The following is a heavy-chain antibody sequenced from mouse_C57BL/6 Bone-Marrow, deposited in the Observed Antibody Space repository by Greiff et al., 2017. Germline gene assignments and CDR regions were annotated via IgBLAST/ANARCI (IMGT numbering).Heavy chain of an antibody. CDR3: AREGGYSSCYPAWFAY. J-gene: IGHJ3*01. Sequence: QVQLQQPGAELVMPGASVKLSCKASGYTFTSYWMHWVKQRPGQGLEWIGEIDPSDSYTNYNQKFKGKYTLTVAKSSSPAYIQLSSLTSEDSAVYYGAREGGYSSCYPAWFAYWGQGTLVTVSA. V-gene: IGHV1-69*01. D-gene: IGHD3-2*02. CDR2: IDPSDSYT. CDR1: GYTFTSYW.